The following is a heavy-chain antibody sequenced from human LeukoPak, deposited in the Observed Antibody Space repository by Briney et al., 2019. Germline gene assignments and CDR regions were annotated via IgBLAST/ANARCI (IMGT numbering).Heavy chain of an antibody. J-gene: IGHJ5*02. CDR1: GGTFSSYA. CDR3: ARARVPVPAQLNWFDP. Sequence: ASVKVSCKASGGTFSSYAISWVRQAPGQRLEWMGWIIAGNGDTKYSQNFQGRLTFTRDTSASTAYMELSSLRSEDTAVYYCARARVPVPAQLNWFDPWGQGTLVTVSS. D-gene: IGHD2-2*01. CDR2: IIAGNGDT. V-gene: IGHV1-3*01.